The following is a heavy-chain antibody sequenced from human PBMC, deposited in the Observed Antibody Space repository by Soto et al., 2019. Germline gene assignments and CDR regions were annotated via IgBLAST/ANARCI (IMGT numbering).Heavy chain of an antibody. CDR1: GGTFSSYA. D-gene: IGHD6-13*01. Sequence: QVQLVQSGAEVKKPGSSVKVSCKASGGTFSSYAISWVRQAPGQGLEWMGGIIPIYGTANYAQKFQGRVTITADEPTSTADMELSRLRSEDTAVYYCARDYGGYSSSWYSFGYWGQGTLVTVSS. CDR2: IIPIYGTA. CDR3: ARDYGGYSSSWYSFGY. J-gene: IGHJ4*02. V-gene: IGHV1-69*01.